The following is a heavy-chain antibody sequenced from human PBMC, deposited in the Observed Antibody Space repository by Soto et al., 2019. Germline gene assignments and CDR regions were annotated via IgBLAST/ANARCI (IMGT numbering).Heavy chain of an antibody. CDR1: GFTFSSYG. J-gene: IGHJ6*02. Sequence: QVQLVESGGGVVQPGRSLRLSCAASGFTFSSYGMHWVRQAPGKGLEWVAVIWYDGSNKYYADSVKGRFTISRDNSKNTLYLQMNSLRAEDTAVYYCARDRTGVLRYFDWLPTAGMDVWGQGTTVTVSS. CDR3: ARDRTGVLRYFDWLPTAGMDV. CDR2: IWYDGSNK. D-gene: IGHD3-9*01. V-gene: IGHV3-33*01.